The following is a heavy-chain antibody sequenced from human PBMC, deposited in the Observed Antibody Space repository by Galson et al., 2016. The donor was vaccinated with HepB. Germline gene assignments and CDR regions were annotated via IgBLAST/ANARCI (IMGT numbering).Heavy chain of an antibody. D-gene: IGHD3-10*01. CDR2: ISESGVTT. V-gene: IGHV3-23*01. CDR1: GFAFVNYA. J-gene: IGHJ4*02. Sequence: SLRLSCAASGFAFVNYAMNWVRQAPGKGLEWVSGISESGVTTYYATSVRGRSTISRDNSSNTLFLQMNSLRVGDTAVYYCAKVGRFGSGSFLKPFASWGQGILVTVSS. CDR3: AKVGRFGSGSFLKPFAS.